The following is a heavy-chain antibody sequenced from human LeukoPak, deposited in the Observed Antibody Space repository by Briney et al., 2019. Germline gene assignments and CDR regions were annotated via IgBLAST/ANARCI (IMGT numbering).Heavy chain of an antibody. CDR1: GFTFSSYT. Sequence: PGGPLRLSCAASGFTFSSYTMTWVRQAPGKGLEWVSSIRGSGGTTYYAGSVKGRFTISRDNSKNTLYLQMNSLRAEDTAVYHCAKSYGYEFYSYCCMGVWGKGTTVTVSS. V-gene: IGHV3-23*01. J-gene: IGHJ6*03. CDR3: AKSYGYEFYSYCCMGV. CDR2: IRGSGGTT. D-gene: IGHD5-18*01.